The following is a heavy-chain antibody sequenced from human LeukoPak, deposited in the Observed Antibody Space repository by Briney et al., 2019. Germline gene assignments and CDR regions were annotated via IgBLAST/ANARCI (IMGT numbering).Heavy chain of an antibody. CDR2: IIPIFGTA. D-gene: IGHD3-10*01. CDR3: ARERGGGSGSSHYYYYYGMDV. J-gene: IGHJ6*04. V-gene: IGHV1-69*01. Sequence: SVKVSCKPSGGTSSSYAISWVRQAPGQGLEWMGGIIPIFGTANYAQKFQGRVTITADESTSTAYMELSSLRSEDTAVYYCARERGGGSGSSHYYYYYGMDVWGKGTTVTVSS. CDR1: GGTSSSYA.